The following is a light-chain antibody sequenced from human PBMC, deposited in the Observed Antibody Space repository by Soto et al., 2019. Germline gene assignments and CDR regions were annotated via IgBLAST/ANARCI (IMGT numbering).Light chain of an antibody. Sequence: DIQMTQSPSTLSASVGDRVTVTCRASQSISSWLAWYQQKPGKAPKLLIYKASSLESGVPARFSGSGSGTEFTLAISGLQADDFATYYCQQYSRRSTFGHGTKGAIK. V-gene: IGKV1-5*03. CDR1: QSISSW. CDR3: QQYSRRST. J-gene: IGKJ1*01. CDR2: KAS.